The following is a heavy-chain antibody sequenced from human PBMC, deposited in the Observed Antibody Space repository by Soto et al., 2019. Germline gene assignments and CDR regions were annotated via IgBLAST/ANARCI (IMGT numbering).Heavy chain of an antibody. CDR1: GYSFTSYW. Sequence: GESLKISCKGSGYSFTSYWIGWVRQMPGKGLEWMGIIYPGDSDTRYSPSFQGQVTISADKSISTAYLQWSSLKDSDTAMYYCARLGGMEYSSSSAYYYYGMDVWGQGTTVTVSS. D-gene: IGHD6-6*01. CDR2: IYPGDSDT. J-gene: IGHJ6*02. CDR3: ARLGGMEYSSSSAYYYYGMDV. V-gene: IGHV5-51*01.